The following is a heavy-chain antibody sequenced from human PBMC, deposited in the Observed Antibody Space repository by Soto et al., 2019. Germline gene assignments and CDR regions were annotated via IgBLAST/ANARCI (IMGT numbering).Heavy chain of an antibody. CDR1: GFTVSSNY. CDR3: ARDGGTDRQAYEFDY. D-gene: IGHD6-6*01. CDR2: IYSDGST. Sequence: PGGSLRLSCAASGFTVSSNYMTWVRQAPGKGLEWVSIIYSDGSTYYADSVKGRFTISRDNAKNTLYLQMNSLRAEDTALYYCARDGGTDRQAYEFDYWGQGTQVTVSS. J-gene: IGHJ4*02. V-gene: IGHV3-53*01.